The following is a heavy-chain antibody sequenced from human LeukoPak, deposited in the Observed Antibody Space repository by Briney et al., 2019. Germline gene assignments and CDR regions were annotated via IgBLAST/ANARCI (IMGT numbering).Heavy chain of an antibody. CDR2: IKQDESEK. Sequence: GGSLRLSCAASGLTFSNYCRSSVRQAPGKGLEWVANIKQDESEKYYVDSVKGRFSITRDNAKNSMYLQINSLRAEDTAVYHCARGNDYGDHVGIYFDYWGQGTLVTVSS. D-gene: IGHD4-17*01. CDR3: ARGNDYGDHVGIYFDY. CDR1: GLTFSNYC. J-gene: IGHJ4*02. V-gene: IGHV3-7*03.